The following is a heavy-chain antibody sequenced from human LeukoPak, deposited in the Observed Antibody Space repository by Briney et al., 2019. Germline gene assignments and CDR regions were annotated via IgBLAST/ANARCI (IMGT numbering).Heavy chain of an antibody. V-gene: IGHV3-30*02. D-gene: IGHD3-22*01. J-gene: IGHJ3*02. CDR2: IRYDGSNK. CDR1: GFTFSSYG. CDR3: AKDLQLYDRHAVDI. Sequence: GGSLRLSCAASGFTFSSYGMHWVRQAPGKGLEWVGVIRYDGSNKYYADSERGRSTISRENSKNTLYLQMNRLRTEDTAVYYCAKDLQLYDRHAVDIWGQGTIITVSS.